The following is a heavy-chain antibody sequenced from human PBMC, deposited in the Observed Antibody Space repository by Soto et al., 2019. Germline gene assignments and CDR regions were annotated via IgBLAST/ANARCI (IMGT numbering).Heavy chain of an antibody. V-gene: IGHV4-59*01. D-gene: IGHD4-17*01. CDR1: GGSISSYY. CDR3: ARRDGASFDY. J-gene: IGHJ4*02. CDR2: IYYSGIT. Sequence: QVQLQESGPGLVKPSETLSLTCTVYGGSISSYYWCWIRQPPGKGLEWIGYIYYSGITNYNHSLKSRVTISVDTSKNQFSLKLSSVTAADTAVYYCARRDGASFDYWGQGTLVTVSS.